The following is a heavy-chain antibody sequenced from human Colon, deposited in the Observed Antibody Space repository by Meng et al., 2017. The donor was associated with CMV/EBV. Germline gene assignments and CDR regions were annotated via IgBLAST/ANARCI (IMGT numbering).Heavy chain of an antibody. CDR2: INPKSGDA. J-gene: IGHJ4*02. CDR3: AKDWSGGSCFDY. CDR1: GYTFTDYI. D-gene: IGHD2-15*01. V-gene: IGHV1-2*06. Sequence: SCKASGYTFTDYIIHWVRQAPGQGLEWMGRINPKSGDARYAHNFQSRATLTRDTSITTAYMELTGLTSNDTAIYYCAKDWSGGSCFDYWGQGTLVTVSS.